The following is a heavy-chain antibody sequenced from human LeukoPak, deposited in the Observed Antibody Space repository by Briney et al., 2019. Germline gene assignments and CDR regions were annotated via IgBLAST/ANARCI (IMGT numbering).Heavy chain of an antibody. CDR1: GFTFGSYW. Sequence: GGSLRLSCAASGFTFGSYWMSWVRQAPGKGLEWVGNINQDGSGKYYVDSVKGRLTISRDNAKNSLYLQMNSLRAEDTAVYYCARDRSRFLLWGQGTMVTVSS. V-gene: IGHV3-7*01. CDR2: INQDGSGK. D-gene: IGHD6-13*01. CDR3: ARDRSRFLL. J-gene: IGHJ3*01.